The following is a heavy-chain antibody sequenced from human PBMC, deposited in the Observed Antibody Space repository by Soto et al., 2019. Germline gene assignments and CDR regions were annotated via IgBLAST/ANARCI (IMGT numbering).Heavy chain of an antibody. V-gene: IGHV5-51*01. CDR2: IYPGDSDT. D-gene: IGHD6-19*01. J-gene: IGHJ6*02. Sequence: PGESLKISCKGSGYSFTSYWIGWVRQMPGKGLEWMGIIYPGDSDTRYSPSFQGQVTISADKSISTAYLQWSSLKASDTAMYYCARLRLDSYYYYYGMGVWGQGTTVTVSS. CDR1: GYSFTSYW. CDR3: ARLRLDSYYYYYGMGV.